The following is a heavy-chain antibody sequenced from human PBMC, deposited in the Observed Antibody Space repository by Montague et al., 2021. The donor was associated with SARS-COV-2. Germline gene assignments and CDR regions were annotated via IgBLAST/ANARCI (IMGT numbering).Heavy chain of an antibody. CDR2: AQNTGTT. J-gene: IGHJ4*02. CDR1: NTSISSYY. D-gene: IGHD5-24*01. CDR3: ARHGRRWLQIRPNYFDY. V-gene: IGHV4-59*08. Sequence: SETLSLTCTVSNTSISSYYWSWIRQPPGKGLEWIGYAQNTGTTNYNPSLKSRVTISVDISKNQFSLKLSSVTAADTAVYYCARHGRRWLQIRPNYFDYWGQGTLVTVSS.